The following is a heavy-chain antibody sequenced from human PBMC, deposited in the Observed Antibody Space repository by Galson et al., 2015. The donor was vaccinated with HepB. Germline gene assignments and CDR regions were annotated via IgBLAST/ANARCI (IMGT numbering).Heavy chain of an antibody. D-gene: IGHD5-18*01. CDR2: IPASGSST. CDR3: ARRNTAMVTGFDC. Sequence: SSYPMFWVRQAPGKGLEWVSAIPASGSSTFYADSVKGRFTISRDNSKNTLSLQMNSLRADDTAVYYCARRNTAMVTGFDCWGQGTLVTVSS. V-gene: IGHV3-23*01. J-gene: IGHJ4*02. CDR1: SSYP.